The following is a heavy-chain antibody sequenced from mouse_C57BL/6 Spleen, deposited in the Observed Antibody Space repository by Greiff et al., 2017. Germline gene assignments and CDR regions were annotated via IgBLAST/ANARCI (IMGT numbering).Heavy chain of an antibody. V-gene: IGHV2-9-1*01. Sequence: VQLQQSGPGLVAPSQSLSITCTVSGFSLTSYAISWVRQPPGKGLEWLGVIWTGGGTNYNSALKSRLSISKDNSKSQVFLKMNSLQTEDTARYYCARKSTTVVASYYFDYWGQGTTLTVSS. CDR2: IWTGGGT. D-gene: IGHD1-1*01. CDR1: GFSLTSYA. J-gene: IGHJ2*01. CDR3: ARKSTTVVASYYFDY.